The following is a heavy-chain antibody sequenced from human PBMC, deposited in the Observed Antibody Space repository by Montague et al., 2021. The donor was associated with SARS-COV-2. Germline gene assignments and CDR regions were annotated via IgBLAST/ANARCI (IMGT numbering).Heavy chain of an antibody. Sequence: PALVKPTQTLTLTCTFSRFSLSTSGMCVSWIRQPPGKALEWLTLIDWDDDKYYSTSLKTRLTISKDTSKNQVVLTMTNMDPVDTATYYCARSYGTTVVTRAFDYWGQGTLVTVSS. CDR1: RFSLSTSGMC. V-gene: IGHV2-70*01. CDR2: IDWDDDK. D-gene: IGHD4-23*01. CDR3: ARSYGTTVVTRAFDY. J-gene: IGHJ4*02.